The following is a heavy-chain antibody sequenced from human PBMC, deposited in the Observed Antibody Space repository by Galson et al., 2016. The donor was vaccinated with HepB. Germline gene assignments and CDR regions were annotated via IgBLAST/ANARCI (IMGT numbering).Heavy chain of an antibody. CDR1: GGTFSSYA. CDR3: ARQKAVFALYYFDY. Sequence: SVKVSCKASGGTFSSYAISWVRQAPGQGLEWMGRIIPILGIANYAQKFQGRVTITADKSTSTAYMDLSSLRSEDTAVYYCARQKAVFALYYFDYWGQGTLVTVSS. V-gene: IGHV1-69*04. CDR2: IIPILGIA. J-gene: IGHJ4*02.